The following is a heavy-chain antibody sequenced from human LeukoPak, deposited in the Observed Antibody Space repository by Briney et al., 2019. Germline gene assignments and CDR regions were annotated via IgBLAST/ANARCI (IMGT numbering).Heavy chain of an antibody. D-gene: IGHD3-22*01. Sequence: GRSLRLSCAASGFTFSSYGMHWVRQAPGKGLEWVSLIYSGGSTYYADSLKGRFTISRDNSKNTLYLQMNSLRAEDTAVYYCARGSHYDTSGYYYVGFDYWGQGTLVTVSS. V-gene: IGHV3-NL1*01. CDR1: GFTFSSYG. J-gene: IGHJ4*02. CDR2: IYSGGST. CDR3: ARGSHYDTSGYYYVGFDY.